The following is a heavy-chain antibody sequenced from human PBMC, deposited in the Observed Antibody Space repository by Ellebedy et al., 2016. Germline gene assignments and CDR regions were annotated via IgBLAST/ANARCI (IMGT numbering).Heavy chain of an antibody. D-gene: IGHD6-19*01. CDR3: ARGKRGIAVVPHYMDV. CDR2: IYYSGST. V-gene: IGHV4-31*03. CDR1: GGSINSVGDY. J-gene: IGHJ6*03. Sequence: SETLSLXXNVSGGSINSVGDYWSWIRQHPGKGLEWIGYIYYSGSTHYNPPLQSRVTISVDTSKNQFALELSSVTAADTAVYYCARGKRGIAVVPHYMDVWGKGTTVTVSS.